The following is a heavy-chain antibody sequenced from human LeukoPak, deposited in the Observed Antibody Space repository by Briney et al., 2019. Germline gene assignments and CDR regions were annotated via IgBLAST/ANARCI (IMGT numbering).Heavy chain of an antibody. CDR3: ARETGGELPRAPFDY. D-gene: IGHD1-26*01. CDR2: INHSGST. CDR1: GGSFSGYY. J-gene: IGHJ4*02. Sequence: SETLSLTCAVYGGSFSGYYWSWIRQPPGKGLEWIGEINHSGSTNYNPSLKSRVTISVDTSKNQFSLQLNSVTPEDTAVYYCARETGGELPRAPFDYWGQGTLVTVSS. V-gene: IGHV4-34*01.